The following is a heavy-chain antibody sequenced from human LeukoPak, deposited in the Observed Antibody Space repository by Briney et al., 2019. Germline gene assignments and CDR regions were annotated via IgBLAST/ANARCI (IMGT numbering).Heavy chain of an antibody. Sequence: GGSLRLSCAVSGFTFSCSGMHWVSQAPGKWLEWVSYISSSGSTIYYADSVKGRFTISRDNAKNSLYLQMNSLRAEDTAVYYCAELGITMIGGVWGKGTTVTISS. V-gene: IGHV3-48*04. CDR3: AELGITMIGGV. CDR1: GFTFSCSG. D-gene: IGHD3-10*02. J-gene: IGHJ6*04. CDR2: ISSSGSTI.